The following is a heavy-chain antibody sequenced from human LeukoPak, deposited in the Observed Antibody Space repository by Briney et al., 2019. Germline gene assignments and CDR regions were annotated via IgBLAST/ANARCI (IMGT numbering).Heavy chain of an antibody. J-gene: IGHJ6*02. CDR3: ARASAQYSSGWYSGSGMDV. CDR1: GGSISSYY. Sequence: PSETLSLTCTVSGGSISSYYWSWIRQPAGKGLEWIGRIYTSGSTNYNPSLKSRVTTSVDTSKNQFSLKLSSVTAADTAVYYCARASAQYSSGWYSGSGMDVWGQGTTVTVSS. D-gene: IGHD6-19*01. CDR2: IYTSGST. V-gene: IGHV4-4*07.